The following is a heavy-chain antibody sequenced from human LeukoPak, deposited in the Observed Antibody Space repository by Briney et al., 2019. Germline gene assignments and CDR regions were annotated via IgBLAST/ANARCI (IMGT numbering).Heavy chain of an antibody. J-gene: IGHJ6*02. CDR1: GFTFSSYA. D-gene: IGHD2-15*01. CDR3: AKEGVYCSGGSCYIYYYYGMDV. Sequence: GGSLRLSCAASGFTFSSYAMSWVRQAPGKGLEWVSAISGSGGSTYYADSVKGRFTISRDNSKNTLYLQMNSLRAEDTAVYYCAKEGVYCSGGSCYIYYYYGMDVWGQGTTVTVS. V-gene: IGHV3-23*01. CDR2: ISGSGGST.